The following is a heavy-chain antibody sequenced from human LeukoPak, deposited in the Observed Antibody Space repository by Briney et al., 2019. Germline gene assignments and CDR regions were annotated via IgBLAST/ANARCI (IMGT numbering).Heavy chain of an antibody. Sequence: PGGSLRLSCTASGFTFSRYSMNWVRQAPGKGLEWVSSISRSSTYIYYADSVKGRFTISRDSAKNSLYLQMNGLRAEDTAVYYCARIYYGLDVWGQGTTVTVSS. CDR2: ISRSSTYI. CDR1: GFTFSRYS. J-gene: IGHJ6*02. V-gene: IGHV3-21*01. CDR3: ARIYYGLDV.